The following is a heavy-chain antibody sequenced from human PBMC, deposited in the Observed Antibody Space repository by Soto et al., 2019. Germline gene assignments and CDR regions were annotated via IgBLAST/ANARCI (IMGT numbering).Heavy chain of an antibody. D-gene: IGHD1-26*01. Sequence: QVQLVQSGAEVKEPGSSVQVSCKASGGTFSSYAMSWVRQAPGQGLEWMGGIIHIFGTANYAQKFQGRVTITADESTSTAYMELSSLRSEATAVYYCARGGSYYGAYYFDFWGQGTLVTVSS. CDR2: IIHIFGTA. CDR1: GGTFSSYA. V-gene: IGHV1-69*01. J-gene: IGHJ4*02. CDR3: ARGGSYYGAYYFDF.